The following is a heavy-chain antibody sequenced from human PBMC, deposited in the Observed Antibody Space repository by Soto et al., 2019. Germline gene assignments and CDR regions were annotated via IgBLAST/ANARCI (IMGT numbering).Heavy chain of an antibody. Sequence: QVTLKEPGPVLVKPTETLTLTCTVSGFSLSNARMGVSWIRQPPGKALEWLAHIFSNDEKSYSTSLKSRLTISKDTSKIQVVLTMTNMDPVDTATYYCARMIYYSRYYYYYMDVWGKGTTVTVSS. V-gene: IGHV2-26*01. CDR2: IFSNDEK. D-gene: IGHD1-26*01. J-gene: IGHJ6*03. CDR1: GFSLSNARMG. CDR3: ARMIYYSRYYYYYMDV.